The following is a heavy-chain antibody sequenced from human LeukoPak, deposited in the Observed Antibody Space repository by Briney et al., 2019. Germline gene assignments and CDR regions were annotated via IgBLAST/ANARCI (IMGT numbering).Heavy chain of an antibody. CDR3: ARAGVWELWVNDC. CDR1: GYTFTDYY. V-gene: IGHV1-2*02. J-gene: IGHJ4*02. CDR2: INPNSGGT. Sequence: GASVKVSCKASGYTFTDYYKHWVRQAPGQGLEWMGWINPNSGGTNYAQKFQGRVTMTRDTSISTAYMELSRLKSDDTAVYYCARAGVWELWVNDCWGQGTLVTVSS. D-gene: IGHD1-26*01.